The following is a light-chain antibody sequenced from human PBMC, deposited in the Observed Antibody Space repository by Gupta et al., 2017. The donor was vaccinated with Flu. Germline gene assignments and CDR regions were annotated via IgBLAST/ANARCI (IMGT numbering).Light chain of an antibody. CDR3: QQYGDSPLT. CDR1: QSIRSSY. V-gene: IGKV3-20*01. CDR2: GAS. Sequence: ERATLSGRASQSIRSSYLAWYQQKPGQAPRLLIYGASSRATGIPDRFSGSGSGTAFTLTISRLEPEDFAVYYCQQYGDSPLTFGGGTKVEI. J-gene: IGKJ4*01.